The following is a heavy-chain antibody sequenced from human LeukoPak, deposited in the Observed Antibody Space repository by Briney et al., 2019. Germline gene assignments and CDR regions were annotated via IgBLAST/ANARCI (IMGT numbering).Heavy chain of an antibody. Sequence: GGSLRLSCAASGFTFSTYAFHWVRQAPGKGLQFVSSFNSKDVIFYADSVKGRFTISRDNSKNTLYLQMGSLRPEDTAVYYCARGVIGGSDFWSGYYRENNWFDPWGQGTLVTVSS. J-gene: IGHJ5*02. CDR1: GFTFSTYA. V-gene: IGHV3-64*02. CDR2: FNSKDVI. D-gene: IGHD3-3*01. CDR3: ARGVIGGSDFWSGYYRENNWFDP.